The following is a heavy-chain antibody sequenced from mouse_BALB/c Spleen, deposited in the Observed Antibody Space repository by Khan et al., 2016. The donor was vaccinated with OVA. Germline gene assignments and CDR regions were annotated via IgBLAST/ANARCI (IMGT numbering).Heavy chain of an antibody. CDR1: GYSITSGYG. CDR3: DRTARIKY. V-gene: IGHV3-2*02. D-gene: IGHD1-2*01. CDR2: ISYSGST. J-gene: IGHJ2*01. Sequence: EVELVESGPGLVKPSQSLSLTCTVTGYSITSGYGWNWIRQFPGNKLEWMGYISYSGSTNYNPSLKSRISITRDTSKNQFFLQLDSVTTEDTATYYCDRTARIKYWGQGTTLTVSS.